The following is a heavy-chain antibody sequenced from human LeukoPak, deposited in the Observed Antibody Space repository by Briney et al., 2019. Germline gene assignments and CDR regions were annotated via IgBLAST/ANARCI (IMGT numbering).Heavy chain of an antibody. CDR1: GGTFSSYA. Sequence: GASVKVSCKASGGTFSSYAISWGRQAPGQGLEWMGRFIPILGIANYAQKFQGRGTITADKSTSTAYMELSSLRSEDTAVYSCATINTVTSRGWSDVWGQGTTVTVSS. CDR3: ATINTVTSRGWSDV. J-gene: IGHJ6*02. CDR2: FIPILGIA. V-gene: IGHV1-69*04. D-gene: IGHD4-17*01.